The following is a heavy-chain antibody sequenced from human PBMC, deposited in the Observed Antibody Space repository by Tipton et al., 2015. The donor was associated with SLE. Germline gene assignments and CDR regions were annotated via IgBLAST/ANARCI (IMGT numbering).Heavy chain of an antibody. CDR1: GGSISSSSYH. CDR3: ARRHYDEDSGYHSDWFDP. Sequence: LRLSCTVSGGSISSSSYHWGWIRQPPGKGLEWIGSIFHTGSTYNNLYLKSRLSISIDMSKNQFSLKLTSVTAADTAVYYCARRHYDEDSGYHSDWFDPWGQGTLVTVRS. D-gene: IGHD3-22*01. CDR2: IFHTGST. V-gene: IGHV4-39*07. J-gene: IGHJ5*02.